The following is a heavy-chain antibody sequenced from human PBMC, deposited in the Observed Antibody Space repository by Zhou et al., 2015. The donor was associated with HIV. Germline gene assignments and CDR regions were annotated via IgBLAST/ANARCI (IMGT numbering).Heavy chain of an antibody. CDR2: IDPKRGRT. V-gene: IGHV1-2*02. CDR3: VRLPPIFLRAVGLDS. J-gene: IGHJ4*02. CDR1: GYTFDLYF. D-gene: IGHD3-9*01. Sequence: QVQLVQSGPEVKRPGASVKVSCQASGYTFDLYFIHWVRQAPGQGLEWMGRIDPKRGRTHYAEKFQDRVRMTSDTSIKTGYMELTGLRNDDTAVYYCVRLPPIFLRAVGLDSWGQGTLVYVSS.